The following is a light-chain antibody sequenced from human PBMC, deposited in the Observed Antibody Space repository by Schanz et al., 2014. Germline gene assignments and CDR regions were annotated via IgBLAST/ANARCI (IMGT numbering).Light chain of an antibody. CDR1: SSDVGGYNY. CDR3: CSYAGSYIPTLV. Sequence: QSALTQPRSVSGSPGQSVTISCTGTSSDVGGYNYVSWYQQHPGKAPKLMIYDVSKRPSGVPDRFSGSKSGNTASLTISGLQAEDEADYYCCSYAGSYIPTLVFGGGTKVTVL. V-gene: IGLV2-11*01. CDR2: DVS. J-gene: IGLJ2*01.